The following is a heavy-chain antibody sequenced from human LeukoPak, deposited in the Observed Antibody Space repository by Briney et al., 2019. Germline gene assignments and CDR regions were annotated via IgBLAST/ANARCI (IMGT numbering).Heavy chain of an antibody. V-gene: IGHV3-23*01. CDR1: EFTFSNYA. Sequence: AESLRLSCAASEFTFSNYAMNWVRQAPAKGLKSVSGIRGGGGTIYYAAPVKRRFTITSDNSKNTLHLLMDILRADDTALYYCAKGSGINHYHSIDPWGQGTLVTVSS. J-gene: IGHJ5*02. CDR3: AKGSGINHYHSIDP. D-gene: IGHD1-14*01. CDR2: IRGGGGTI.